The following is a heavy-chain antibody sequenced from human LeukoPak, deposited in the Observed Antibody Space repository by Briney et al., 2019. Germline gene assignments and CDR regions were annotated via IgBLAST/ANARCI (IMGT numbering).Heavy chain of an antibody. D-gene: IGHD3-10*01. V-gene: IGHV4-39*01. CDR1: GGSISSSSHY. CDR2: IKYSGRT. J-gene: IGHJ4*02. Sequence: SETLSLTCTVSGGSISSSSHYWSWIRQPPGKGLEWIASIKYSGRTYYNPSLKSRVTISVDTSKNQFSLKLSSVTAADTAVFYCVRYVVSGSGIYYFDYWGQGTLVTVSS. CDR3: VRYVVSGSGIYYFDY.